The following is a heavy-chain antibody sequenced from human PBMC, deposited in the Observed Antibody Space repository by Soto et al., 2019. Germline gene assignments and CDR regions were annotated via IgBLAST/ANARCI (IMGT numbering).Heavy chain of an antibody. CDR2: ISSSSSTI. Sequence: GGSLILSCAASGFTFSNAWMSWVRQAPGKGLEWVAYISSSSSTIYYADSVKGRFTISRDNAKNSLYLQMNSLRAEDTAVYYCARVQRQWLVDGFDIWGQGTMVTVSS. D-gene: IGHD6-19*01. CDR3: ARVQRQWLVDGFDI. V-gene: IGHV3-48*01. CDR1: GFTFSNAW. J-gene: IGHJ3*02.